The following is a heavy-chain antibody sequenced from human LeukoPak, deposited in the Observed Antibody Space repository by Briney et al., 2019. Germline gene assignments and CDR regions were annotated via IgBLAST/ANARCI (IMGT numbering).Heavy chain of an antibody. Sequence: ASVKVSCKASGYTFTNYYIHWVRQAPGQGLECMGIINPSGGSTSYAQKFQGRVTMTRDMSTSTVYMELSSLRSEDTAVYYCARELYSGSQLNWGQGTLVTVSS. CDR2: INPSGGST. D-gene: IGHD1-26*01. CDR1: GYTFTNYY. CDR3: ARELYSGSQLN. J-gene: IGHJ4*02. V-gene: IGHV1-46*01.